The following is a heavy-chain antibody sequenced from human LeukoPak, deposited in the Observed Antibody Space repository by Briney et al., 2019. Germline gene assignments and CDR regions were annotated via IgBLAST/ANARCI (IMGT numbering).Heavy chain of an antibody. CDR3: AKALGPTMLRGVLHY. J-gene: IGHJ4*02. Sequence: QPGGTLRLSCAASGFTLSNYGIHWVRQAPGKGLDWVTFIRSDGSIKYYADSVKGRFTISRDNSKNTLYLQMNSLRAEDTAVYYCAKALGPTMLRGVLHYWGQGTLVTVSS. CDR1: GFTLSNYG. D-gene: IGHD3-10*01. V-gene: IGHV3-30*02. CDR2: IRSDGSIK.